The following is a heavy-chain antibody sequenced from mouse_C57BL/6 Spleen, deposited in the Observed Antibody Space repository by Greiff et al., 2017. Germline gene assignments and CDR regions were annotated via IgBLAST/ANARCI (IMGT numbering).Heavy chain of an antibody. Sequence: QVHVKQPGAELVRPGSSVKLSCKASGYTFTSYWMHWVKQRPIQGLEWIGNIDPSDSETHYNQKFKDKATLTVDKSSSTAYMQLSSLTSEDSAVYYCARSNPPYYDEGMDYWGQGTSVTVSS. CDR2: IDPSDSET. J-gene: IGHJ4*01. D-gene: IGHD2-4*01. CDR3: ARSNPPYYDEGMDY. V-gene: IGHV1-52*01. CDR1: GYTFTSYW.